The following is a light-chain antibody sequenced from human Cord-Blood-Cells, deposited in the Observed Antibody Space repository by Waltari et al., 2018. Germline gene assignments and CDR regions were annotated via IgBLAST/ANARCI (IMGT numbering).Light chain of an antibody. CDR1: SRYVGRNNL. V-gene: IGLV2-23*02. CDR3: CSYAGSSTYV. J-gene: IGLJ1*01. Sequence: QSPLPHPPSVSGPPGQPTTTSCTGPSRYVGRNNLSSWYQQHPGKAPKLMIYEVSKRPSGVSNRFSGSKSGNTASLTISGLQAEDEADYYCCSYAGSSTYVFGTGTKVTVL. CDR2: EVS.